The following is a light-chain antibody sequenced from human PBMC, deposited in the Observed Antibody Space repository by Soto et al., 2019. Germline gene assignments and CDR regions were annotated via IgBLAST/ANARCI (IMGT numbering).Light chain of an antibody. Sequence: DIEMAQSPATLSVSPEEGVTLSCRASQSVNSYLAWYQQKPGQAPRLLIYDASNRATGVPSRFSGSASGTDFTLTISSLEPEDFAVYYCQQGGSWPLTIGGGTKVEIK. CDR2: DAS. CDR1: QSVNSY. CDR3: QQGGSWPLT. V-gene: IGKV3-11*01. J-gene: IGKJ4*01.